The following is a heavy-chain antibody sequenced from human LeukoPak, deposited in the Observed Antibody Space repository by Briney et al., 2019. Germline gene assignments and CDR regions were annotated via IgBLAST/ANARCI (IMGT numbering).Heavy chain of an antibody. CDR2: INHSGST. V-gene: IGHV4-34*01. CDR3: ARWRGATRAFDY. J-gene: IGHJ4*02. Sequence: PSETLSLTCAVYGGSFSGYYWSWIRQPPGKGLEWIGEINHSGSTNYNPSLKSRVTISVDTSKNQFSLKLSSVTAADTAVYYCARWRGATRAFDYWGQGTLVTVSS. D-gene: IGHD1-26*01. CDR1: GGSFSGYY.